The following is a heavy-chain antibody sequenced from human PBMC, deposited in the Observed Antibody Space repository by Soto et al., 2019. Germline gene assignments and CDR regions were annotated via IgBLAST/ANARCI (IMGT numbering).Heavy chain of an antibody. Sequence: QVKLVQSGTEVKKPGASMKVSCKASGYSFATSGISWVRQAPGQGVEWMGWSSAYNGNTNYDQKLQDRIIMTTDTSTSTAYLELRSLRSDDTAVYYCARAGQYYDSSGYADWGQGTLVTVSS. V-gene: IGHV1-18*01. CDR2: SSAYNGNT. CDR3: ARAGQYYDSSGYAD. D-gene: IGHD3-22*01. CDR1: GYSFATSG. J-gene: IGHJ4*02.